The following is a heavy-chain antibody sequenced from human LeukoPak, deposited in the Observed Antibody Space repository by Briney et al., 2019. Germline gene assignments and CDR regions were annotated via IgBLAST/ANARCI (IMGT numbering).Heavy chain of an antibody. CDR1: GFTSSSYG. D-gene: IGHD6-13*01. J-gene: IGHJ6*02. CDR2: ISYDGSNK. CDR3: AIIPTAASRPRRYYYGMDV. Sequence: HPGGSLRLSCAASGFTSSSYGMHWVRQAPGKGLEWVAVISYDGSNKYYADSVKGRFAISRDNSKNTLYLQMNSLRAEDTAVYYCAIIPTAASRPRRYYYGMDVWGQGTTVTVSS. V-gene: IGHV3-30*03.